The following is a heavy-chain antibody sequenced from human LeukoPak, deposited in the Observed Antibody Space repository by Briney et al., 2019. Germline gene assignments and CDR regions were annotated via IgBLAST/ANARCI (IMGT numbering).Heavy chain of an antibody. CDR3: AKDGTGCSGDCYSDF. V-gene: IGHV3-23*01. CDR2: ISGTGNT. J-gene: IGHJ4*02. Sequence: GGSLRLSCAASGLTFNFNGMSWFRQAPGKGLEWVSAISGTGNTYYAGSVKGRFTISRDKSKNTLYLQMDSLRVEDTATYYCAKDGTGCSGDCYSDFWGQGALVTVSS. D-gene: IGHD2-21*02. CDR1: GLTFNFNG.